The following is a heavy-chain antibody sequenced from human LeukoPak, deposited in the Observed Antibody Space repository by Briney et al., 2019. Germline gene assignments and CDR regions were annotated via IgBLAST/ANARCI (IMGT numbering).Heavy chain of an antibody. Sequence: GGSLRLSCAASGFTFSSYGMHWVRQAPGKGLEWVAVIWYDGSNKYYADSVKGRFTISRDNSKNTLYLQMNSLRAEDTAVYYCAKDTGSIYDSHFDYWGQGTLVTVSS. CDR3: AKDTGSIYDSHFDY. CDR1: GFTFSSYG. CDR2: IWYDGSNK. V-gene: IGHV3-33*06. D-gene: IGHD5/OR15-5a*01. J-gene: IGHJ4*02.